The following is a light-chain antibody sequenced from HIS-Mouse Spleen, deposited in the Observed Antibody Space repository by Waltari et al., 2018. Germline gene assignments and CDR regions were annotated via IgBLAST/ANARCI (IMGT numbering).Light chain of an antibody. Sequence: SYELTQPSSVSVSPGQTARITCSGDVLAKKSDRCFQQKPGQAPVLVIYKDSERPSGIPERFSGSSSGTTVTLTISGAQVEDEADYYCYSAADNSGVFGGGTKLTVL. J-gene: IGLJ2*01. CDR1: VLAKKS. CDR3: YSAADNSGV. CDR2: KDS. V-gene: IGLV3-27*01.